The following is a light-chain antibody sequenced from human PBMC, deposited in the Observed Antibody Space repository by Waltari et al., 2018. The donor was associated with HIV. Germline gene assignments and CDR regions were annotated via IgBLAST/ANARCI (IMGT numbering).Light chain of an antibody. Sequence: QSALTQPASVSGSPGQAINIACTGTSSDVGGSNLVSWYQQHPGKAPKLMIYEVSKRPSGVANRISGSKSGNTASLTISRLQSEDEADYYCCSYAGSSTCVFGGETKLTVL. J-gene: IGLJ3*02. V-gene: IGLV2-23*02. CDR2: EVS. CDR1: SSDVGGSNL. CDR3: CSYAGSSTCV.